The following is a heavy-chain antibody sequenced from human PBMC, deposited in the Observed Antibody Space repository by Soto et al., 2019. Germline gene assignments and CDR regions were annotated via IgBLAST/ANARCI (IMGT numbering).Heavy chain of an antibody. D-gene: IGHD3-3*01. CDR2: IYSGGST. V-gene: IGHV3-66*01. CDR1: GFTVSSND. J-gene: IGHJ5*02. CDR3: ASYDFWSGYGRFDP. Sequence: HPGGSLRLSCAASGFTVSSNDMSWVRQAPGKGLEWVSVIYSGGSTYYADSVKGRFTISRDNSKNTLYLQMNSLRAEDTAVYYCASYDFWSGYGRFDPWGQGTLVTVSS.